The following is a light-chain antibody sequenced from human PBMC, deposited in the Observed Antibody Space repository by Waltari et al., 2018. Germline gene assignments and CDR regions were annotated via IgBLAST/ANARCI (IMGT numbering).Light chain of an antibody. CDR3: CTYVGRTTFHVT. CDR1: ISVFGTYTI. J-gene: IGLJ2*01. Sequence: QSAPTPPPSASGSPGLSITIPSTGTISVFGTYTILSRSQQHPGKAPKLIIYEDNKRPSGVSDRLSGSKSGNTASLTIAGLQAEDEADYYCCTYVGRTTFHVTFGGGTKLTVL. CDR2: EDN. V-gene: IGLV2-23*02.